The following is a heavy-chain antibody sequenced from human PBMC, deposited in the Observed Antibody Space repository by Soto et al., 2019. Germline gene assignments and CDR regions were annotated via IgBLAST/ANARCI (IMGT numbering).Heavy chain of an antibody. J-gene: IGHJ4*02. CDR2: IYYSETT. Sequence: SETLSLTSTFSGYPISSSNWCGWIRQPPGKGLEWIGYIYYSETTYYNPTLKSRVTMSVDTSKNQFSLKLTSVTAVDTAVYCCARREIQGPIDYWGQG. CDR1: GYPISSSNW. V-gene: IGHV4-28*01. CDR3: ARREIQGPIDY. D-gene: IGHD1-26*01.